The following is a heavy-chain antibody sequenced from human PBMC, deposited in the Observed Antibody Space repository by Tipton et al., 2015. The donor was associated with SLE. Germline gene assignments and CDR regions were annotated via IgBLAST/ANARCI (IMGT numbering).Heavy chain of an antibody. CDR3: ARDYDSSGFYDYYYGMDV. CDR1: GYTFTSYG. CDR2: ISSYNGNT. J-gene: IGHJ6*02. Sequence: QLVQSGAEVKKPGASVKVSCKASGYTFTSYGISWGRQAPGQGLEWMGWISSYNGNTNYAQKLQGRVTMTTDTSTSTAYMELRSLRSDDTAVYYCARDYDSSGFYDYYYGMDVWGQGTTVTVSS. V-gene: IGHV1-18*01. D-gene: IGHD3-22*01.